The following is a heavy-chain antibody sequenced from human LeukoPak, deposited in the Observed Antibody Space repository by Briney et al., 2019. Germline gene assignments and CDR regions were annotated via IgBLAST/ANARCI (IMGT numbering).Heavy chain of an antibody. CDR2: ISTYNGDT. D-gene: IGHD2-2*01. CDR1: GCIFSNYG. V-gene: IGHV1-18*01. Sequence: ASVKVSCKASGCIFSNYGISWVRQAPGQGLEWMGWISTYNGDTNYAQKFQGRVTMTTDTSTSTAYMELRSLRYDNTAVYYCARDYCSSSSCTSYFDYWGQGALVTVSS. CDR3: ARDYCSSSSCTSYFDY. J-gene: IGHJ4*02.